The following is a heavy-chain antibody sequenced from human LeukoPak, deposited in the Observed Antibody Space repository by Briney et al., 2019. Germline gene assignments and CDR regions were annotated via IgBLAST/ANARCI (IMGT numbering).Heavy chain of an antibody. D-gene: IGHD4-17*01. V-gene: IGHV4-4*02. Sequence: SETLSLTCAVSGGSISSSNWWSWVRQSPGKGLEWIGSIYYSGSTYYNPSLKSRVTISVDTSKNQFSLKLSSVTAADTAVYYCARIYGDYVVDYWGQGTLVTVSS. CDR2: IYYSGST. CDR1: GGSISSSNW. CDR3: ARIYGDYVVDY. J-gene: IGHJ4*02.